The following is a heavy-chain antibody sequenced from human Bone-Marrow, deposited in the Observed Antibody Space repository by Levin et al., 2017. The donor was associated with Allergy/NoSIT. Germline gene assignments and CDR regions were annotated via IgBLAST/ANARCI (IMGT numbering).Heavy chain of an antibody. D-gene: IGHD1/OR15-1a*01. J-gene: IGHJ6*03. CDR1: GGSISSYY. V-gene: IGHV4-59*01. CDR2: VYYSEST. Sequence: SQTLSLTCTVSGGSISSYYWSWVRQPPGRGLEWIGYVYYSESTSYNPSLESRVTISIDTSKNQFSLRLSSVTAADTAVYYCARGFLLDGLLGMEHHHMDVWGTGTTVTVSS. CDR3: ARGFLLDGLLGMEHHHMDV.